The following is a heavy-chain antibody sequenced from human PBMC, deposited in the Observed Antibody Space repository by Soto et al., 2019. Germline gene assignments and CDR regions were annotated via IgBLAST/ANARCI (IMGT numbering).Heavy chain of an antibody. Sequence: GASVTVSCKASGYTFTGYYMHWVRQAPGQGLEWMGWINPNSGGTNYAQKFQGWVTMTRDTSISTDYMELSRLRSDDTAVYYCARNGPRKYSSRDYYYMDVWGKGTTVTVSS. CDR2: INPNSGGT. V-gene: IGHV1-2*04. J-gene: IGHJ6*03. D-gene: IGHD6-13*01. CDR3: ARNGPRKYSSRDYYYMDV. CDR1: GYTFTGYY.